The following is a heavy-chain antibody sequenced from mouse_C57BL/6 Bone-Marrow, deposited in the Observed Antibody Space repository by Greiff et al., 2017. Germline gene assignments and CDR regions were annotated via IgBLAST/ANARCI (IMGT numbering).Heavy chain of an antibody. J-gene: IGHJ3*01. CDR2: IHPNSGST. CDR3: ARFITTVVATPG. V-gene: IGHV1-64*01. Sequence: VQLQQPGAELVKPGASVKLSCKASGYTFTSYWMHWVKQRPGQGLEWIGMIHPNSGSTNYNEKFKSKATLTVDKSSSTAYMQLSSLTSEDSAVYYCARFITTVVATPGWGQGTLVTVSA. CDR1: GYTFTSYW. D-gene: IGHD1-1*01.